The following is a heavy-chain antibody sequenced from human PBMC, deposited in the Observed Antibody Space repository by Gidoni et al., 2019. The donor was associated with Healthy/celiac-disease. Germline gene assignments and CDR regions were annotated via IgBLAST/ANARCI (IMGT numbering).Heavy chain of an antibody. Sequence: QVQLVESGGGLVQPGGSLRLSCAAAGFTFRDYYMSWIRQAPGKGLEWVSYISSSGSTIYYADSVKGRFSISRDNAKNSLYLQMNSLRAEDTAVYYCARITILGVGVSGQIDYWGQGTLVTVSS. V-gene: IGHV3-11*01. CDR1: GFTFRDYY. J-gene: IGHJ4*02. CDR2: ISSSGSTI. CDR3: ARITILGVGVSGQIDY. D-gene: IGHD3-3*01.